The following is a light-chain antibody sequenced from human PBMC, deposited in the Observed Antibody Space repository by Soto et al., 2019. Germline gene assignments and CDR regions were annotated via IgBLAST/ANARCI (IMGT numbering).Light chain of an antibody. V-gene: IGKV1-17*01. Sequence: DIQMTQSPSSLSASVGDRVTITCRASQGIRSDLGWYQQKPGEAPKRLIYAASSLQSGVPSRFRGSGSGTEFTLTISSLQPEDFATYYCLQHNSYPRTFGQGTKVDIK. CDR2: AAS. CDR1: QGIRSD. J-gene: IGKJ1*01. CDR3: LQHNSYPRT.